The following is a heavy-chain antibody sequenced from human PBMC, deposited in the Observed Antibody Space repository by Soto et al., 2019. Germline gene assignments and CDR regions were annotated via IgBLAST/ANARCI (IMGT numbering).Heavy chain of an antibody. CDR3: TTGIYYDILTGYHNVAY. CDR2: IKSKTDGGTA. D-gene: IGHD3-9*01. V-gene: IGHV3-15*01. CDR1: GFNLSHPW. Sequence: EVQLVESGGGLVKPGGSLRLSCVASGFNLSHPWMTWVRQAAGKGLEWVGRIKSKTDGGTADYGAPVKGRATISRDDSKNTVYLQMNSLKTEDTAVYYCTTGIYYDILTGYHNVAYWGQGALVTVSS. J-gene: IGHJ4*02.